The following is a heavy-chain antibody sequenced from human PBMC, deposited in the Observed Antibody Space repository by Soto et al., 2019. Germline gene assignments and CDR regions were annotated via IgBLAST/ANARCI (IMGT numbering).Heavy chain of an antibody. V-gene: IGHV4-30-4*01. D-gene: IGHD4-17*01. CDR1: GASIRDGDYY. CDR2: IDYTGGT. Sequence: PSETLSLTCSVSGASIRDGDYYWSWLRQPPGKGPEWIGIIDYTGGTHYNPTLTGPVSMSVDTSANQFSLKVNFVTAADSAVYYCARVGYGDYGRGYYFDFWGPGILATVSS. CDR3: ARVGYGDYGRGYYFDF. J-gene: IGHJ4*02.